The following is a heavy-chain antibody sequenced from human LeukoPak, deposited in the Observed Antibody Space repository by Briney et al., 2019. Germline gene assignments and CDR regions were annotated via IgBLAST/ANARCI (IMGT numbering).Heavy chain of an antibody. CDR1: GFTFSSYS. J-gene: IGHJ4*02. V-gene: IGHV3-21*04. CDR3: AKRSEYSSGWYFGY. CDR2: ISSSSSYI. Sequence: PGGSLRLSCAASGFTFSSYSMNWVRQAPGKGLEWVSSISSSSSYIYYADSVKGRFTISRDNAKNSLYLQMNSLRAEDTAVYYCAKRSEYSSGWYFGYWGQGTLVTVSS. D-gene: IGHD6-19*01.